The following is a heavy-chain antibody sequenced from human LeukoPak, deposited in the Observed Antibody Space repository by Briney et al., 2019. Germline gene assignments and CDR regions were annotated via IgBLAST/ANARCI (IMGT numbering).Heavy chain of an antibody. CDR3: AEDRGAVAGTSGGGFDY. V-gene: IGHV3-9*01. Sequence: PGRSLRLSCAASGFTFDDYAMHWVRQAPGKGLEWVSGISWNSGSIGYADSVKGRFTISRDNAKNSLYLQMNSLRAEDTALYYCAEDRGAVAGTSGGGFDYWGQGTLVTVSS. CDR2: ISWNSGSI. CDR1: GFTFDDYA. D-gene: IGHD6-19*01. J-gene: IGHJ4*02.